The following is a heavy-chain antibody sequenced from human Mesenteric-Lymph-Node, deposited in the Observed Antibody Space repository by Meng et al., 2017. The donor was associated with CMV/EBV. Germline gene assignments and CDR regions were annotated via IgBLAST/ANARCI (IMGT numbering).Heavy chain of an antibody. V-gene: IGHV5-51*01. J-gene: IGHJ1*01. Sequence: GGSLRLSCKGSGFSFSFYWIGWVRQMPGKGLEWMGIIFPGDSEIRYSPSFQGQVTISADKSISTAYLQWSSLKASDTAKYYCATISSGGLMLQHWGQGTLVTVSS. D-gene: IGHD3-22*01. CDR2: IFPGDSEI. CDR1: GFSFSFYW. CDR3: ATISSGGLMLQH.